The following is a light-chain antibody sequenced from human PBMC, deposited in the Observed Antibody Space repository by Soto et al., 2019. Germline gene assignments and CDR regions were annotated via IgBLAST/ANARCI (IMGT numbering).Light chain of an antibody. CDR2: AAS. CDR3: QQSYSTPT. V-gene: IGKV1-39*01. CDR1: QSISSY. J-gene: IGKJ1*01. Sequence: DIQMTQSPSSLSASVGDRVTITCRASQSISSYLNWYQQKPGKAPKLLIYAASSLQSGVPSRFSGSGSWTDFTLTISSLQPEDFATYYCQQSYSTPTFGQGTKV.